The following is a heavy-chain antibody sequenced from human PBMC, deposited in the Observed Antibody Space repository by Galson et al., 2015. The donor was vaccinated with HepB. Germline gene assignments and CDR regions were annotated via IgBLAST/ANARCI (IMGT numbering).Heavy chain of an antibody. CDR3: ARGGYYYDSSGYFLP. CDR2: INHSGST. J-gene: IGHJ5*02. Sequence: ETLSLTCAVYGGSFSGYYWSWIRQPPGKGLEWIGEINHSGSTNYNPSLKSRVTISVDTSKNQFSLKLSSVTAADTAVYYCARGGYYYDSSGYFLPWGQGTLVTVSS. CDR1: GGSFSGYY. V-gene: IGHV4-34*01. D-gene: IGHD3-22*01.